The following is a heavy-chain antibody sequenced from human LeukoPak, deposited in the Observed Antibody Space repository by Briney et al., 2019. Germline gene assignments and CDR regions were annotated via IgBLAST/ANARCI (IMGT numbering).Heavy chain of an antibody. J-gene: IGHJ4*02. CDR2: INHSGST. CDR1: GGSFSGYY. V-gene: IGHV4-34*01. Sequence: PSETLSLTCAVYGGSFSGYYWSWIRQPPGKGLEWIGEINHSGSTNYNPSLKSRVTISVDTSKNQSSLKLSSVTAADTAVYYCARGLGYYDFWRYYFDYWGQGTLVTVSS. CDR3: ARGLGYYDFWRYYFDY. D-gene: IGHD3-3*01.